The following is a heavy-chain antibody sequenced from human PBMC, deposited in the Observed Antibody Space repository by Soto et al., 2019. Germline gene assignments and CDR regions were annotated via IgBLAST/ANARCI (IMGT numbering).Heavy chain of an antibody. V-gene: IGHV6-1*01. Sequence: SQTLSLTCAISGDSVSSNSAAWNWIRQSPSKGLEWLGRTYYRSKWYNDYAVSVKSRITINPDTSKNQFSLQLNSVTPEDTAVYYCASGRYSSGWYNWSDPWGKGNLVTVSS. CDR3: ASGRYSSGWYNWSDP. CDR2: TYYRSKWYN. D-gene: IGHD6-19*01. J-gene: IGHJ5*02. CDR1: GDSVSSNSAA.